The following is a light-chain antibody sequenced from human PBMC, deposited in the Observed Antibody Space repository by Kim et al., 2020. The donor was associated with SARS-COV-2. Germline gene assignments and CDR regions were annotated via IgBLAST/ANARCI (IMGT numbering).Light chain of an antibody. Sequence: SSELTQDPAVSVALGQTVRITCHGDSLRSYYATWYQQKPGPAPILVIYGKNNRPSGIPDRFSGSSSGNTASLTITGTQAGDEADYYCNSRDSNDNVVFGGGTKLTVL. CDR2: GKN. CDR1: SLRSYY. V-gene: IGLV3-19*01. CDR3: NSRDSNDNVV. J-gene: IGLJ2*01.